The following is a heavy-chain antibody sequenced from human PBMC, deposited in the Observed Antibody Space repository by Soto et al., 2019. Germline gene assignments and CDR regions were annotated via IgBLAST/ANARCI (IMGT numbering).Heavy chain of an antibody. CDR3: ASRDYGYTFNI. J-gene: IGHJ3*02. D-gene: IGHD4-17*01. Sequence: SETLSVTCTVAGGSVTWGGFCWSWIRQHPGEGLEFIGYMCYSGSTNYNPSLKSRVAISIDTSKNQFSLTLTFVTAADTAVYYCASRDYGYTFNIWGQGTMVTVSS. CDR2: MCYSGST. CDR1: GGSVTWGGFC. V-gene: IGHV4-31*03.